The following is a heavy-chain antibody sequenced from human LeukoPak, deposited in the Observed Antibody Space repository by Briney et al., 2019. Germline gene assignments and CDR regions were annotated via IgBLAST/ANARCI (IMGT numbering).Heavy chain of an antibody. CDR3: ATDSTYYYDSRAAFDY. CDR2: FDPEDGET. D-gene: IGHD3-22*01. CDR1: GYTLTELS. J-gene: IGHJ4*02. Sequence: ASVKVSCKASGYTLTELSMHWVRQAPGKGLEWMGGFDPEDGETIYAQKFQGRVTMTEDTSTDTAYMELSSLRSEDTAVYYCATDSTYYYDSRAAFDYWGRGTLVTVSS. V-gene: IGHV1-24*01.